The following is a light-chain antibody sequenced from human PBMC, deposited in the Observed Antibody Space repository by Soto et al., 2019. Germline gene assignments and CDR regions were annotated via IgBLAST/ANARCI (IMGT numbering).Light chain of an antibody. CDR2: EVS. CDR1: SSDVGGYNY. CDR3: SSYAGSNTAAV. V-gene: IGLV2-8*01. Sequence: QSVLTQPPSASGSPGQSVTISCTGTSSDVGGYNYVSWYQQHPGKAPKLMIYEVSKRPSGVPDRFSGSKSGNTASLTVSGLPAEDEADYYCSSYAGSNTAAVFGGGTQLTVL. J-gene: IGLJ7*01.